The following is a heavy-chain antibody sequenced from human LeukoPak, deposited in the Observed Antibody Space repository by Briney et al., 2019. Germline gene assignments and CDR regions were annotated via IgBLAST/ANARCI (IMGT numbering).Heavy chain of an antibody. D-gene: IGHD2-2*01. V-gene: IGHV1-2*02. CDR3: AVYCSSTSCRNSYFDY. J-gene: IGHJ4*02. Sequence: WVRQXXGQGLEWMGGINPNSGGTNYAQKFQGRVTMTRDTSISTAYMELSRLRSDDTAVYYCAVYCSSTSCRNSYFDYWGQGTLVTVSS. CDR2: INPNSGGT.